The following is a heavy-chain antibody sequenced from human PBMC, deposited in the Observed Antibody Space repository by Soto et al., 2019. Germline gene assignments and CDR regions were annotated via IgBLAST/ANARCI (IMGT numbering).Heavy chain of an antibody. J-gene: IGHJ5*02. D-gene: IGHD3-22*01. CDR1: GGSINSGYYS. CDR3: ARGINYYDSSGDSWFDP. V-gene: IGHV4-30-2*01. CDR2: IYHTGTT. Sequence: QLQLQESGSGLVKSSQTLSLTCTVSGGSINSGYYSWTWIRQPAGKGLEWIGHIYHTGTTYYNTSHKSRVTISVDRSKNQFSLKLSSVTAADTAVYYCARGINYYDSSGDSWFDPWGQGTLVTVSS.